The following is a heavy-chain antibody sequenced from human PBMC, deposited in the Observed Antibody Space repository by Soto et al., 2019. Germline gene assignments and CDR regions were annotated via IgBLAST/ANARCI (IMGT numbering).Heavy chain of an antibody. V-gene: IGHV4-31*03. Sequence: PSETLSLTCTVSGGSISSGCYYWSWIRQHPGKGLEWIGYIYYSGITYYNPSLKSRVTISVDTSKNQFSLKLSSVTAADTAVYYCARHGDYDILTGYQSYNYYYYGMDVWGQGTTVTVSS. CDR2: IYYSGIT. CDR3: ARHGDYDILTGYQSYNYYYYGMDV. CDR1: GGSISSGCYY. D-gene: IGHD3-9*01. J-gene: IGHJ6*02.